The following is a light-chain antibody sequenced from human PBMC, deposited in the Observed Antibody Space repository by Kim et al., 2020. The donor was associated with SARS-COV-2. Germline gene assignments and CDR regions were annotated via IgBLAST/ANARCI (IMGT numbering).Light chain of an antibody. Sequence: DIQMTQSPSTLSASVGDRVTITCRASQSISSWLAWYQQKPGKAPKLLIYKASSLESGVPSRFSGSGSGTEFTITISSLQPDDFATYYCQQYDTFGTFGQGTKVDIK. CDR2: KAS. CDR3: QQYDTFGT. J-gene: IGKJ1*01. CDR1: QSISSW. V-gene: IGKV1-5*03.